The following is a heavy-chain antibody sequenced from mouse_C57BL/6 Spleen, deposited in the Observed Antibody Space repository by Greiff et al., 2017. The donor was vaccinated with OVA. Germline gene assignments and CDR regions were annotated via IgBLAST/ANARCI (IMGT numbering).Heavy chain of an antibody. CDR2: INPNNGGT. CDR1: GYTFTDYN. D-gene: IGHD1-1*01. CDR3: ARGLAVVATNYAMDY. V-gene: IGHV1-18*01. Sequence: EVQLQQSGPELVKPGASVKIPCKASGYTFTDYNMDWVKQSHGKSLEWIGDINPNNGGTIYNQKFKGKATLTVDKSSSTAYMELRSLTSEDTAVYYCARGLAVVATNYAMDYWGQGTSVTVSS. J-gene: IGHJ4*01.